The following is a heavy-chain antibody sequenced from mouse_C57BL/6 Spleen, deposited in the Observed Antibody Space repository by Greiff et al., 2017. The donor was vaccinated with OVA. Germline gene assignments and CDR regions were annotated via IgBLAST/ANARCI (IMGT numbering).Heavy chain of an antibody. CDR3: ARDMLGPFAY. D-gene: IGHD4-1*01. Sequence: LEESGPGLVKPSQSLSLTCSVTGYSITSGYYWNWIRQFQGNKPEWMGYISYDGRQKSNQSLKNRISITRDTSKNQFFLKLNSVTTEDTSTYYCARDMLGPFAYWGQGTLVTVSA. CDR1: GYSITSGYY. V-gene: IGHV3-6*01. CDR2: ISYDGRQ. J-gene: IGHJ3*01.